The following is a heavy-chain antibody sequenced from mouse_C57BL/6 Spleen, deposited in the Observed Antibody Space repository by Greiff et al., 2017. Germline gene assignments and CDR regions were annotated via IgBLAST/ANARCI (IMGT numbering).Heavy chain of an antibody. D-gene: IGHD2-4*01. CDR2: IYPGDGDT. CDR3: AVSPYDYDWYFDV. CDR1: GYAFSSSW. Sequence: QVQLQQSGPELVKPGASVKISCKASGYAFSSSWMNWVKQRPGKGLEWIGRIYPGDGDTNYNGKFKGKATLTADQSSSTAYMQLSSLTSEDSAVYFCAVSPYDYDWYFDVWGTGTTVTVSS. J-gene: IGHJ1*03. V-gene: IGHV1-82*01.